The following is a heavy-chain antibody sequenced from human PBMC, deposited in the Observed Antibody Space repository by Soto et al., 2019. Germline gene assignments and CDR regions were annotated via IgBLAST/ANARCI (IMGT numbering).Heavy chain of an antibody. CDR1: GFTFSSYA. V-gene: IGHV3-23*01. D-gene: IGHD5-18*01. Sequence: GGSLRLSCAASGFTFSSYAMSWVRQAPGKGLEWVSAISGSGGSTYYADSVKGRFTISRDNSENTLCLQMNSLRAEDTAVYYCAKEINYSYGHDRIYYYYGMDVWGQGTTVTVSS. CDR2: ISGSGGST. CDR3: AKEINYSYGHDRIYYYYGMDV. J-gene: IGHJ6*02.